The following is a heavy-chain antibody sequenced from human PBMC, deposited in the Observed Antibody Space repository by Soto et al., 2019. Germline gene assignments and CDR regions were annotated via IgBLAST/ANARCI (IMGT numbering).Heavy chain of an antibody. D-gene: IGHD3-10*01. J-gene: IGHJ6*03. Sequence: PGGSLRLSCAASGFTFSSYAMSWVRQAPGKGLEWVSAISGSGGSTYYADSVKGRFTISRDNSKNTLYLQMNSLRAEDTAVYYCAKARPLWFRGVTPYYSYYYRDVWGKGTTVTVP. CDR3: AKARPLWFRGVTPYYSYYYRDV. CDR1: GFTFSSYA. V-gene: IGHV3-23*01. CDR2: ISGSGGST.